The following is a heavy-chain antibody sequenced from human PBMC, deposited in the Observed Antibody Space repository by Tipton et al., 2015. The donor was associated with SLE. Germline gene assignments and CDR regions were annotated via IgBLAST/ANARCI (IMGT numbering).Heavy chain of an antibody. D-gene: IGHD3-22*01. J-gene: IGHJ4*02. CDR1: GGSISFDY. Sequence: TLSLTCTVSGGSISFDYWSWIRQSAGRGLEWLGRIYSSGDRDYNPSLRSRVTMSIDASQNRVSLRLKSVSAADTAVYYCARGSDSPYYFDYWGQGTLVTVSS. V-gene: IGHV4-4*07. CDR2: IYSSGDR. CDR3: ARGSDSPYYFDY.